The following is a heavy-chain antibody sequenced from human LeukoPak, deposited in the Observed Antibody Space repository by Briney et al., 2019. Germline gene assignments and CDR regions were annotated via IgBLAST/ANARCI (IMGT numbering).Heavy chain of an antibody. CDR2: IYYSGST. V-gene: IGHV4-59*08. CDR1: GGSMSSYY. J-gene: IGHJ4*02. CDR3: ARWNNYDFVTGYYKRCFDY. Sequence: KSSETLSLTCTVSGGSMSSYYWSWIRQPPGKGLEWIGYIYYSGSTKYNPSLKSRVTISVDTSKNHFSLKLSSVTAADTAVYYCARWNNYDFVTGYYKRCFDYWGQGTLVTVSS. D-gene: IGHD3-9*01.